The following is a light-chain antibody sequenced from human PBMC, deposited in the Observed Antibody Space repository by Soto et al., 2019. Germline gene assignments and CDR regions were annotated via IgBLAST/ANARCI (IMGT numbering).Light chain of an antibody. V-gene: IGKV1-39*01. CDR2: AAS. CDR3: QQSYGTPWT. CDR1: HNTRGY. J-gene: IGKJ1*01. Sequence: DIQMTQSPSSLSASVRDRVTITCRASHNTRGYLNWYQQKPGKAPKLLIYAASNLQSGIPSRFSGSGSETDFTLTISSLQPEDFATYYCQQSYGTPWTFGQGTKVDIK.